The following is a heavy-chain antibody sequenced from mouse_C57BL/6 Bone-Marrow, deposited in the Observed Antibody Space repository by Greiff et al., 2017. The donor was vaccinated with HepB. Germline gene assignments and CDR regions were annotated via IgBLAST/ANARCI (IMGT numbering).Heavy chain of an antibody. CDR1: GFTFSSYA. D-gene: IGHD1-1*01. CDR3: TREGLLLPYAMDY. V-gene: IGHV5-9-1*02. J-gene: IGHJ4*01. CDR2: ISSGGDYI. Sequence: EVKLVESGEGLVKPGGSLKLSCAASGFTFSSYAMSWVRQTPEKRLEWVAYISSGGDYIYYADTLKGRFTISRDNARNTLYLQMSSLKSEDTAMYYCTREGLLLPYAMDYWGQGTSVTVSS.